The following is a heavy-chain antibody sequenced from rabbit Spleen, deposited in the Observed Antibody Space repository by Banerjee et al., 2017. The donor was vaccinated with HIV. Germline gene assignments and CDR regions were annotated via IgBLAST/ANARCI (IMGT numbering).Heavy chain of an antibody. CDR2: IYAGSSGST. CDR1: GFSFSSNYW. CDR3: ARDLDGGKSGYGMDL. V-gene: IGHV1S45*01. Sequence: QEQLVESGGGLVQPEGSLTLTCTASGFSFSSNYWICWVRQPPGKGLEWIACIYAGSSGSTYYASWAKGRFTISKTSSTTVTLQMTSLTAADTATYFCARDLDGGKSGYGMDLWGPGTLVTVS. D-gene: IGHD4-2*01. J-gene: IGHJ6*01.